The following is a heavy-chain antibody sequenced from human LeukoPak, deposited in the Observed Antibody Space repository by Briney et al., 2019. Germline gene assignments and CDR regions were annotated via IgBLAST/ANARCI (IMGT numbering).Heavy chain of an antibody. CDR2: LSHTSGSE. CDR3: ARDHTSDHFFDS. CDR1: GFTFSSYA. Sequence: GGSLRLSCAASGFTFSSYAMHWVRQAPGKGLEWISYLSHTSGSEYFADSMRGRFTVSRDNAQNSFYLQMDSLRVEDTAVYYCARDHTSDHFFDSWGQGTLVTVSS. D-gene: IGHD2/OR15-2a*01. V-gene: IGHV3-48*01. J-gene: IGHJ4*02.